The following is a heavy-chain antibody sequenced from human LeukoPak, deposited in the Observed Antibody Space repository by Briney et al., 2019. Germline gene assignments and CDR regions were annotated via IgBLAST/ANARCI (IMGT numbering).Heavy chain of an antibody. Sequence: AGGSLRLSCAASGFTFSSYSLNWVRQAPGKGLEWVSSISGSSDYIYYASSVNGRFTISRDNAGNSLYLQMNSLRAEDTAVYYCARDPWGVITQKPYWFFDLWGRGTLVTVSS. CDR1: GFTFSSYS. CDR3: ARDPWGVITQKPYWFFDL. V-gene: IGHV3-21*01. D-gene: IGHD3-16*02. J-gene: IGHJ2*01. CDR2: ISGSSDYI.